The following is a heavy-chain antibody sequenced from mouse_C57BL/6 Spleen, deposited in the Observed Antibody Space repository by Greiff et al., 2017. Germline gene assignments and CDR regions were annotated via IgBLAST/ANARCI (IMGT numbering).Heavy chain of an antibody. CDR1: GYTFTSYW. CDR3: ARAYDYDPLWFAY. J-gene: IGHJ3*01. Sequence: QVQLQQSGAELVKPGASVKLSCKASGYTFTSYWMHWVKQRPGQGLEWIGMIHPNSGSTNYNEKFKSKATLTVDKSSSTAYMQLSSLTSEDSAVYYCARAYDYDPLWFAYWGQGTLVTVSA. CDR2: IHPNSGST. D-gene: IGHD2-4*01. V-gene: IGHV1-64*01.